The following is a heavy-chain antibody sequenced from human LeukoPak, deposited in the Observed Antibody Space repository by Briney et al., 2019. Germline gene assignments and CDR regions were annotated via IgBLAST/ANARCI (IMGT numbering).Heavy chain of an antibody. CDR2: IKQDGSEK. CDR1: GFTFSSYG. Sequence: GGSLRLSCAASGFTFSSYGMHWVRQAPGKRLEWVANIKQDGSEKYYVDSVKGRFTISRDNAKNSLYLQMNSLRAEDTAVYYCARVPYGDPFRDYWGQGTLVTVSS. D-gene: IGHD4-17*01. CDR3: ARVPYGDPFRDY. V-gene: IGHV3-7*01. J-gene: IGHJ4*02.